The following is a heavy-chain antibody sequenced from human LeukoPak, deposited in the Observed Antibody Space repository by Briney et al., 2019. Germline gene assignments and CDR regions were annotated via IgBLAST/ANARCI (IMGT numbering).Heavy chain of an antibody. CDR3: ARGEMATITESIDY. Sequence: GGSLRLSCAASGFTFSTYSMIWVRQAPGKGLEWVSGITGSSDFIYYADSVKGRLTISRDNAQNSLYLQMNGLRAEDTAVYYCARGEMATITESIDYWGQGTLVTVSS. V-gene: IGHV3-21*01. CDR1: GFTFSTYS. CDR2: ITGSSDFI. D-gene: IGHD5-24*01. J-gene: IGHJ4*02.